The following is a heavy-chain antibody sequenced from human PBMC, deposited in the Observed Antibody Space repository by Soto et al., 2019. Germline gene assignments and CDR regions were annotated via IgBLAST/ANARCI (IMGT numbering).Heavy chain of an antibody. J-gene: IGHJ6*02. D-gene: IGHD3-10*01. Sequence: SETLSLTCTVSGGSISSGGYSWSWIRQPPGKGLEWIGYIYHSGSTYYNPSLKSRVTISVDRSKNQFSLKLSSVTAADTAVYYCARDPTRAEYYYYYGMDVWGQGTTVTVSS. CDR3: ARDPTRAEYYYYYGMDV. CDR2: IYHSGST. CDR1: GGSISSGGYS. V-gene: IGHV4-30-2*01.